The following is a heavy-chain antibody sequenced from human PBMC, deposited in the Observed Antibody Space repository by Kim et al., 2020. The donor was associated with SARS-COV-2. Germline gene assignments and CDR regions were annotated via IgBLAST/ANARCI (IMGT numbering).Heavy chain of an antibody. V-gene: IGHV1-18*01. D-gene: IGHD1-7*01. CDR3: AREQGNWNYADY. CDR1: GYTFTSFS. J-gene: IGHJ4*02. Sequence: ASVKVSCKASGYTFTSFSFSWVRQAPGQGLEWMGWISAYSGKTYYAQKFQSRVTMTTDTSTSTAYMDLGGLRSDDTAVYYCAREQGNWNYADYWGQGTLVTVSS. CDR2: ISAYSGKT.